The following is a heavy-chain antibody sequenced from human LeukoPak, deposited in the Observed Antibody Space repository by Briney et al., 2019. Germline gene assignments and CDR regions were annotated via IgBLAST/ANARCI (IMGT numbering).Heavy chain of an antibody. Sequence: GGSLRLSCAASGFIFSSYSMNWVRQAPGKGLEWVSSISSSSSYIYYADSVKGRFTISRDNAKNSLYLQMNSLRAEDTAVYYCARRRPDYYDSSGYYREDYWGQGTLVTVSS. V-gene: IGHV3-21*01. CDR3: ARRRPDYYDSSGYYREDY. J-gene: IGHJ4*02. CDR2: ISSSSSYI. CDR1: GFIFSSYS. D-gene: IGHD3-22*01.